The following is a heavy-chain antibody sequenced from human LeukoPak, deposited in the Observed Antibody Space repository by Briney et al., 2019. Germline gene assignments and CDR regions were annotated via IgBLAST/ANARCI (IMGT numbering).Heavy chain of an antibody. CDR2: ICPDSGGT. D-gene: IGHD6-19*01. CDR3: ARDRWAVAGFSDIDY. V-gene: IGHV1-2*02. Sequence: ASVKVSCKASGYTFTAYYMHWVRQAPGQGLEWMGWICPDSGGTNYAQKFQGRVTMTRDTSISTVYMELSRLTSDDTAVYYCARDRWAVAGFSDIDYWGQGALVTVSS. CDR1: GYTFTAYY. J-gene: IGHJ4*02.